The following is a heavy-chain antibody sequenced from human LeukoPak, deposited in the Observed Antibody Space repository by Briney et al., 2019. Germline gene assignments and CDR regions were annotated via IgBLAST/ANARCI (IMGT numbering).Heavy chain of an antibody. CDR2: IYYSGST. V-gene: IGHV4-59*08. J-gene: IGHJ4*02. Sequence: SETLSLTCTVSGGSISSYYWSWIRQPPGKGLEWVGYIYYSGSTNYNPSLKSRVTISLDTSKNQISLKLSSVTAADTAVYYCARHTTVVPPHYFDYWGQGTLVTVSS. D-gene: IGHD4-23*01. CDR1: GGSISSYY. CDR3: ARHTTVVPPHYFDY.